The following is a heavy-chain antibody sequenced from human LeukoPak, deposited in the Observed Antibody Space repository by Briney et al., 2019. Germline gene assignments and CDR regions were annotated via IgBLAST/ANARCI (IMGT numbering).Heavy chain of an antibody. CDR3: ARKYSGYDFGVDI. CDR2: IWYDGSNK. V-gene: IGHV3-33*01. D-gene: IGHD5-12*01. CDR1: GFTFSSYG. Sequence: PGGSLRLSCAASGFTFSSYGMHWVRQAPGKGLEWVAVIWYDGSNKYYADSVKGRFTVSRDNSKNTLYLQMNSLRAEDTAVYYCARKYSGYDFGVDIWGQGTMVIVSS. J-gene: IGHJ3*02.